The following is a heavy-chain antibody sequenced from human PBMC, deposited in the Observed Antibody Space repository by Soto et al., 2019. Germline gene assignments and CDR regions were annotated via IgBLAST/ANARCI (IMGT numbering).Heavy chain of an antibody. D-gene: IGHD2-21*02. J-gene: IGHJ3*02. Sequence: GGSLRLSCSASGFSFSNYEMNWVRQAPGKGLEWVSYVSSTSRTTYYADSVKGRFTISRGNAKNSLDLQMNSLRAEDTAVYYCASPMVTATNDAFDIWGQGTMVTVSS. CDR1: GFSFSNYE. CDR3: ASPMVTATNDAFDI. CDR2: VSSTSRTT. V-gene: IGHV3-48*03.